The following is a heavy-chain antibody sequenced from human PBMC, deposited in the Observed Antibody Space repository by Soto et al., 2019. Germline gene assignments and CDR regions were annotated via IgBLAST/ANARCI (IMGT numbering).Heavy chain of an antibody. V-gene: IGHV4-30-4*01. CDR1: GGSISSGDYY. J-gene: IGHJ4*02. Sequence: SETLSLTCTVSGGSISSGDYYWSWIRQPPGKGLEWIGYIYYSGSTYYNPSLKRRVTISVDTSKNQFSLKLSSVTAADTAVYYCARVDSYGYLGDYWGQGTLVTVSS. CDR3: ARVDSYGYLGDY. D-gene: IGHD5-18*01. CDR2: IYYSGST.